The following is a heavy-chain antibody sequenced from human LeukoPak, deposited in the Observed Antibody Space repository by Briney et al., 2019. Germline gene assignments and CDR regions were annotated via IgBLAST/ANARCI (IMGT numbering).Heavy chain of an antibody. Sequence: VKVSCKASGGTFSSYAISWVRQAPGQGLEWMGGIIPIFGTANYAQKFQGRVTITADESTSTAYMELSSLRSEDTAVYYCARGWQQLVRGWYFDLWGRGTLVTVSS. D-gene: IGHD6-13*01. J-gene: IGHJ2*01. CDR2: IIPIFGTA. CDR1: GGTFSSYA. CDR3: ARGWQQLVRGWYFDL. V-gene: IGHV1-69*13.